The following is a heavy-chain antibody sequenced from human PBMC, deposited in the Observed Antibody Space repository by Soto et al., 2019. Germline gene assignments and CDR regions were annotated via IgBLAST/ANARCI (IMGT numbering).Heavy chain of an antibody. J-gene: IGHJ6*02. Sequence: QVQLVQSGAEVKKPGSSVKVSKASGGTFSSYTISWVRQAPGQGLEWMGRIIPILGIANYAQKFQGRVTITADKSTSTAYMELSSLRSEDTAVYYCARDPYYGSGSYDNYYYYGMDVWGQGTTVTVSS. V-gene: IGHV1-69*08. D-gene: IGHD3-10*01. CDR2: IIPILGIA. CDR1: GGTFSSYT. CDR3: ARDPYYGSGSYDNYYYYGMDV.